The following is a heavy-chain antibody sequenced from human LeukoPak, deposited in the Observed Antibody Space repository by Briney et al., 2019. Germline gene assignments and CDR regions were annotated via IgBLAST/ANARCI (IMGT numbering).Heavy chain of an antibody. Sequence: QPGGSLRLSCAASGFTFSSYWMHWVRQAPGKGLVWVSRINSDGSSTSYADSVKGRFTIFRDNAKNTLYLQMNSLRAEDTAVYYCARAGEIRITIFGVVMEYYGMDVWGQGTTVTVSS. D-gene: IGHD3-3*01. CDR2: INSDGSST. V-gene: IGHV3-74*01. J-gene: IGHJ6*02. CDR3: ARAGEIRITIFGVVMEYYGMDV. CDR1: GFTFSSYW.